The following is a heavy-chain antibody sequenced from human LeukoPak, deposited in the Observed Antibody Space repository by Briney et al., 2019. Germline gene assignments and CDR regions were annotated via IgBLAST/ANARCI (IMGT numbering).Heavy chain of an antibody. CDR3: ARDIGDYSFDY. D-gene: IGHD2-21*02. J-gene: IGHJ4*02. V-gene: IGHV3-30-3*01. CDR1: GFTFSSYA. Sequence: GRSLRLSCAASGFTFSSYAMHWVRQAPGKGLEWVAVISYDGSNKYYADSVKGRFTISRDNSKNTLYLQMNSPRAEYTAVYYCARDIGDYSFDYWGQGTLVTVSS. CDR2: ISYDGSNK.